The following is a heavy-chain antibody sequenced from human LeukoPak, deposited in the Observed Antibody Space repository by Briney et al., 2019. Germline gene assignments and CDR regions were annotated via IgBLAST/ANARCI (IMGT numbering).Heavy chain of an antibody. D-gene: IGHD6-13*01. CDR3: ARDIAAAGLDY. V-gene: IGHV4-59*01. CDR2: IYYSGST. Sequence: SETLSLTCTVSGGSISSYYWSWIRQPPGKGLEWIGYIYYSGSTNYNPSLKSRVTISVDTSKNQFSLKLSSVTAADTAVFYCARDIAAAGLDYWGRGTLVTVSS. CDR1: GGSISSYY. J-gene: IGHJ4*02.